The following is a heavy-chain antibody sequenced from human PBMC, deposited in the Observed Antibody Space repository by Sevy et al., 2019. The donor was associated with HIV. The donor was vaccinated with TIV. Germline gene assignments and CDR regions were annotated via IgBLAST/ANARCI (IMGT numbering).Heavy chain of an antibody. CDR2: VSSDGSEI. V-gene: IGHV3-30-3*01. CDR3: ANGQLGSIDY. J-gene: IGHJ4*02. D-gene: IGHD7-27*01. Sequence: GGSLRLSCAVSGFTFSTYAMHWVRQAPGKGLECVAIVSSDGSEINYADSVKGRFTISRDNSKNTLYLQMNSLRTEDTALDYYANGQLGSIDYWGQGTLVTVSS. CDR1: GFTFSTYA.